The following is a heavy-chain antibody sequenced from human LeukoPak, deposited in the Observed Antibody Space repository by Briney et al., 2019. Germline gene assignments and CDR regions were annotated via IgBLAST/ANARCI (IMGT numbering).Heavy chain of an antibody. CDR3: ARVSEVAGDYYGMDV. V-gene: IGHV4-59*01. Sequence: SETLSLTCTVSGGSISSYYWSWIRQPPGKGLEWIGYIYYSGSTNYNPSLKSRVTISVDTSKNQFSLKLSSVTAADTAVYYCARVSEVAGDYYGMDVWGQGTTVTVSS. CDR1: GGSISSYY. D-gene: IGHD6-19*01. J-gene: IGHJ6*02. CDR2: IYYSGST.